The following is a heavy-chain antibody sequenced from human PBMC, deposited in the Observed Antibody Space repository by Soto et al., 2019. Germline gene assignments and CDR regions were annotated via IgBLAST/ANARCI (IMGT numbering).Heavy chain of an antibody. CDR2: INPNSGGT. CDR3: ARIPYSYRLNHYYYGMDV. J-gene: IGHJ6*02. V-gene: IGHV1-2*02. Sequence: ASVKVSCKASGYTFTGYYMHWVRQAPGQGLEWMGWINPNSGGTNYAQKFQGRVTMTRDTSISTAYMELSRLRSDDTAVYYCARIPYSYRLNHYYYGMDVWGQGTTVTVSS. D-gene: IGHD5-12*01. CDR1: GYTFTGYY.